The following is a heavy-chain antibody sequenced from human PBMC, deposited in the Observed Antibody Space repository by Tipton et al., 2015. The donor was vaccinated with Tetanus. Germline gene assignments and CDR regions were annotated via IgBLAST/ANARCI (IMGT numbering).Heavy chain of an antibody. CDR1: GGSVSSGSYY. Sequence: TLSLTCTVSGGSVSSGSYYWSWIRQPPGKGLEWIGYIYYSGSTNYNPSLKSRVTISVDTSKNQFSLKLSSVTAADTAVYYCAREGYYDSSGYYCKGAFDIWGQGTMVTVSS. CDR2: IYYSGST. J-gene: IGHJ3*02. V-gene: IGHV4-61*01. CDR3: AREGYYDSSGYYCKGAFDI. D-gene: IGHD3-22*01.